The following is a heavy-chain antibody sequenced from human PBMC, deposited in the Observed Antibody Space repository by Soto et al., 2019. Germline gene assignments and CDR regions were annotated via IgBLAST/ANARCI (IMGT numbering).Heavy chain of an antibody. CDR1: GYGFTTYG. CDR3: ARVRYGDY. CDR2: ISAHNGNT. V-gene: IGHV1-18*01. J-gene: IGHJ4*02. D-gene: IGHD1-1*01. Sequence: QVHLVQSGAEVKKPGASVKVSCKGSGYGFTTYGITWVRQAPGQGLDWMAWISAHNGNTNYAQKLQGRVTVTRYTSTSTAYMELRSLSSDDPAVYYCARVRYGDYWGQGALVTVSS.